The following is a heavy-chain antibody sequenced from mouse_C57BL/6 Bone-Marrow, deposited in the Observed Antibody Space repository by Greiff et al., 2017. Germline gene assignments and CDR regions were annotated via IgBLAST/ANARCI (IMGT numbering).Heavy chain of an antibody. CDR3: ARGKYPLDY. Sequence: QVQLQQSGPELVKPGASVKISCKASGYAFSSSWMNWVKQRPGQGLEWIGRIYPGAGDTNYNGKFKGKATLTADKSSSTAYMQLSSLTSEDSAVYFCARGKYPLDYWGQGTTLTVSS. CDR2: IYPGAGDT. J-gene: IGHJ2*01. V-gene: IGHV1-82*01. D-gene: IGHD5-1-1*01. CDR1: GYAFSSSW.